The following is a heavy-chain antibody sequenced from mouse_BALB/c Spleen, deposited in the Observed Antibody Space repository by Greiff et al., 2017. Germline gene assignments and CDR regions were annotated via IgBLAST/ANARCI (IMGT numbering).Heavy chain of an antibody. CDR3: TRLQLGQFDY. CDR1: GYTFTSYY. CDR2: INPSNGGT. Sequence: QVQLQQPGAELVKPGASVKLSCKASGYTFTSYYMYWVKQRPGQGLEWIGGINPSNGGTNFNEKFKSKATLTVDKSSSTAYMQLSSLTSEDSAVYYCTRLQLGQFDYWGQGTTLTVSS. D-gene: IGHD4-1*02. J-gene: IGHJ2*01. V-gene: IGHV1S81*02.